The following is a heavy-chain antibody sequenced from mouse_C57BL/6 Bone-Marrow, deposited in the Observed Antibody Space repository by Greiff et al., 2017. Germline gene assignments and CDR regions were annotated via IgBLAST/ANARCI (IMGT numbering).Heavy chain of an antibody. Sequence: VQLQQSGPELVKPGASVKISCKASGYSFTDYNMNWVKQSNGKSLEWIGVIHPNYGTTSYNEKFKGKATLTVDQSSSTAYMQLNSLTSEDSAVYDCESSCGTVFAYWGQGTLLTVSS. D-gene: IGHD1-1*01. CDR3: ESSCGTVFAY. CDR1: GYSFTDYN. CDR2: IHPNYGTT. V-gene: IGHV1-39*01. J-gene: IGHJ3*01.